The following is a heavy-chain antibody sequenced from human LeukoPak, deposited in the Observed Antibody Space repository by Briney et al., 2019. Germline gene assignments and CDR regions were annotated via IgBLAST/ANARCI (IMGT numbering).Heavy chain of an antibody. Sequence: GGSLRLSCAASGFTFSNYEMNWVRQAPGKGLEWVSYISSSSSNIYYADSVKGRFTFSRDNAKDSLYLQMNSLRAEDTAVYYCARKGRANDAFDIWGQGTMVTVSS. J-gene: IGHJ3*02. CDR1: GFTFSNYE. CDR2: ISSSSSNI. CDR3: ARKGRANDAFDI. V-gene: IGHV3-48*03.